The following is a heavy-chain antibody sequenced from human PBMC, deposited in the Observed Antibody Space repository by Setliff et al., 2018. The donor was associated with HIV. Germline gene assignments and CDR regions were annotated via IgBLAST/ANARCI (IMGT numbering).Heavy chain of an antibody. CDR2: IHTSGST. CDR1: GGSFSGYY. D-gene: IGHD3-22*01. J-gene: IGHJ4*02. Sequence: SETLSLTCAVYGGSFSGYYWSWIRQPAGRGLEWMGRIHTSGSTNYNPSLTSRVTLSVDTSKNQFSVRLSSVSAADTAVYFCARHVARFDYDTGGYYVSHFDYWGQGTQVTVSS. V-gene: IGHV4-59*10. CDR3: ARHVARFDYDTGGYYVSHFDY.